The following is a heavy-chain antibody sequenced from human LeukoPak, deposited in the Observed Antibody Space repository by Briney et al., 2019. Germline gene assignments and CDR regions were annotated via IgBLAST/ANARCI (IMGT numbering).Heavy chain of an antibody. CDR3: IRDLRGRDDY. Sequence: GGSVRLSCAASGFTFSKDWMHWVRQTPGKGLVWVSRVNEDGRTTTYADSVKGRFTISRDNAKNTLYLQMNSLSADDTALYFCIRDLRGRDDYWGQGTLVTVSS. CDR1: GFTFSKDW. CDR2: VNEDGRTT. J-gene: IGHJ4*02. D-gene: IGHD5-24*01. V-gene: IGHV3-74*01.